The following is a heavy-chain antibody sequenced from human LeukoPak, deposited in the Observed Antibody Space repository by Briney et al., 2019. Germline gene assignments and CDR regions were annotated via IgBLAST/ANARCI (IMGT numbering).Heavy chain of an antibody. CDR1: GGSTSGGNYY. Sequence: SETLSLTCIVSGGSTSGGNYYWGWLRRPPGKGLEWIVGISSSGNTYYSPSPKGRITISIDTSKNHFSLKLSSVTAADTAVYYCARLGAGPTYYDFWSGYSSFYFDYWGQGTLVTVSS. D-gene: IGHD3-3*01. V-gene: IGHV4-39*02. CDR2: ISSSGNT. CDR3: ARLGAGPTYYDFWSGYSSFYFDY. J-gene: IGHJ4*02.